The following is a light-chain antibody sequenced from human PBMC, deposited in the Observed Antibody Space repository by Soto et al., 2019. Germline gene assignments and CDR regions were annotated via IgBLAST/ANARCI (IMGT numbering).Light chain of an antibody. J-gene: IGLJ2*01. CDR1: SSDVGGYNY. CDR2: EVN. V-gene: IGLV2-14*01. Sequence: QSALTQPASVSGSPGQSITISCTGTSSDVGGYNYVSWYQQHPGKAPKFILYEVNNRPSGVSNRFSGSKSGNTAFLTISGLQADDEADYYCSSYISSIVVFGGGTKLTVL. CDR3: SSYISSIVV.